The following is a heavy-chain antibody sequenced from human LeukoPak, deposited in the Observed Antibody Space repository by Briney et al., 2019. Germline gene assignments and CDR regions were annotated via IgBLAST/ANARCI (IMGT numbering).Heavy chain of an antibody. J-gene: IGHJ4*02. CDR2: VSGSGTST. V-gene: IGHV3-23*01. D-gene: IGHD3-22*01. Sequence: GGSLRLSCAASGFTFRSYAMSWVRQAPGKGLEWVLAVSGSGTSTYYADSVKGRFTISRDNSKNTLYLQMNSLRAEDTAVYYCEGTYYYDSSDDYWGQGTLVTVSS. CDR3: EGTYYYDSSDDY. CDR1: GFTFRSYA.